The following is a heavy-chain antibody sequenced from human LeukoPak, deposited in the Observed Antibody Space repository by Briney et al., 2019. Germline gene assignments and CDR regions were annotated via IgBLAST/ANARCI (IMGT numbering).Heavy chain of an antibody. Sequence: SETLSLTCAVYGGSFSGYYWSWIRQPPGKGLEWIGEINHSGSTNYNPSLKSRVTISVGTSKNQFSLKLSSVTAADTAVYYCARAGKGLGYCSGGSCYDWFDPWGQGTLVTVSS. V-gene: IGHV4-34*01. CDR1: GGSFSGYY. CDR3: ARAGKGLGYCSGGSCYDWFDP. CDR2: INHSGST. J-gene: IGHJ5*02. D-gene: IGHD2-15*01.